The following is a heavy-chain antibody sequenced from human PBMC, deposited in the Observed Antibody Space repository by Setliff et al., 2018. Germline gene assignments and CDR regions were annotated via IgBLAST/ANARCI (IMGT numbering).Heavy chain of an antibody. J-gene: IGHJ4*02. CDR2: IKSNVYFGTT. Sequence: GGSLRLSCAASGFTFGDYGMSWVRQAPGKGLEWVGRIKSNVYFGTTDYAAPGTCRFTSARDDSRNTLYLQMNRLKPEDTAVYYCTTGSVCGGDCYSGLLNYWGQGTLVTVSS. D-gene: IGHD2-21*02. CDR3: TTGSVCGGDCYSGLLNY. CDR1: GFTFGDYG. V-gene: IGHV3-15*01.